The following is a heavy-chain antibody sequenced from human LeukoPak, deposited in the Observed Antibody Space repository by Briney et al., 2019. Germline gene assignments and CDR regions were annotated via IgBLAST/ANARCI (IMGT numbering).Heavy chain of an antibody. D-gene: IGHD2-2*01. V-gene: IGHV4-4*07. Sequence: SETLSLTCTVSGGSISSYYWNWIRQPAGKGLEWIGRIYSSGSTNYNPSLKSRVTMSVDTSKNQFSLKLSSVTAADTAVYYCARGYCSSTNCKRDFDYWGQGTLVTVSS. J-gene: IGHJ4*02. CDR2: IYSSGST. CDR1: GGSISSYY. CDR3: ARGYCSSTNCKRDFDY.